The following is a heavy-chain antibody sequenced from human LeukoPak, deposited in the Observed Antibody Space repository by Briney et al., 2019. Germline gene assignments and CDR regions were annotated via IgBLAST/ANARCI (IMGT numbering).Heavy chain of an antibody. CDR2: IYNDGST. D-gene: IGHD6-19*01. CDR3: ASGKYSSGWDDAFDI. J-gene: IGHJ3*02. CDR1: GFTVSTNY. Sequence: GGSLRLSCAASGFTVSTNYMSWVRQAPGKKLEWVSDIYNDGSTFYEDSVKGRFTISRDNSKNPLYLQMNSLRAEDTAVYHCASGKYSSGWDDAFDIWGQGTMVTVSS. V-gene: IGHV3-53*01.